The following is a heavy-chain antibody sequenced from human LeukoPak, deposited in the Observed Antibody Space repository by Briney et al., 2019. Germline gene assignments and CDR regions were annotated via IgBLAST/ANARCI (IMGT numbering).Heavy chain of an antibody. CDR3: AKGPYCGGDCYLTPYYFDY. V-gene: IGHV3-9*01. D-gene: IGHD2-21*02. CDR2: ISWNSGSI. CDR1: GFTFDDYA. J-gene: IGHJ4*02. Sequence: GRSLRLSCAASGFTFDDYAMHWVRQAPGKGREWVSGISWNSGSIGYADSVKGRFTISRDNAKNSLYLQMNSLRAEDTALYYCAKGPYCGGDCYLTPYYFDYWGQGTLVTVSS.